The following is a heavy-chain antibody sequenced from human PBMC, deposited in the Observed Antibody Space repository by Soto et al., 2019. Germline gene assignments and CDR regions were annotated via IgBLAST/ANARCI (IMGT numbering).Heavy chain of an antibody. CDR3: AKDHIGYCSGGSCYSGPDY. CDR1: GYTFSTFP. Sequence: QVQLVQSGAEVKKPGASVKVSCKASGYTFSTFPMHWVRQAPGQNLEWMGWINAANGDTGYSQNFQGRVTITRDTTASTAYMELSGLKSEDTAVYYCAKDHIGYCSGGSCYSGPDYWGQGTLVTVSS. CDR2: INAANGDT. J-gene: IGHJ4*02. V-gene: IGHV1-3*01. D-gene: IGHD2-15*01.